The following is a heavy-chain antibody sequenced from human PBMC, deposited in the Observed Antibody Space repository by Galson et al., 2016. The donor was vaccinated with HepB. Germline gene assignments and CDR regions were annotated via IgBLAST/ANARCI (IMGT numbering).Heavy chain of an antibody. CDR3: AKSRLRFLGWGTHGMDV. J-gene: IGHJ6*02. CDR2: ISYDGRTN. CDR1: GFNFSYYA. V-gene: IGHV3-30*18. D-gene: IGHD3-3*01. Sequence: SLRLSCAASGFNFSYYAMHWVRQAPGKGLAWVATISYDGRTNYYVDSLKGRFTISRDNSKRTLDLQMNSLRVEDTAVYYCAKSRLRFLGWGTHGMDVRGQGTSVSVSS.